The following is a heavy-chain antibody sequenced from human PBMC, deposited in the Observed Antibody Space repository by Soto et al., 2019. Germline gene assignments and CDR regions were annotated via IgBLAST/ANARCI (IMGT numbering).Heavy chain of an antibody. J-gene: IGHJ5*02. CDR2: INHSGST. CDR1: GGSFSGYY. D-gene: IGHD1-26*01. Sequence: PSETLSLTYAVYGGSFSGYYWSWIRQPPGKGVEWIGEINHSGSTNYNPSLKSRVTISVVTSKNQFSLKLSSVTAADAAVYYCARGGSGSHSWFDPWGQGILVTVSS. CDR3: ARGGSGSHSWFDP. V-gene: IGHV4-34*01.